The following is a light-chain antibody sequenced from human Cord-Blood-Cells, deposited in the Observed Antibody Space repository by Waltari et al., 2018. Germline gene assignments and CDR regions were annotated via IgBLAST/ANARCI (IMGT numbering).Light chain of an antibody. CDR1: SSDVGSYNL. Sequence: QSALTQPASVSGSPGQSITISCTGTSSDVGSYNLVSWYQHHPGKAPKLMIYEGSKRPSGVSNRCSGSKSGNTASLTISGLQAEDEADYYCCSYAGSSTLVFGGGTKLTVL. J-gene: IGLJ3*02. CDR2: EGS. CDR3: CSYAGSSTLV. V-gene: IGLV2-23*01.